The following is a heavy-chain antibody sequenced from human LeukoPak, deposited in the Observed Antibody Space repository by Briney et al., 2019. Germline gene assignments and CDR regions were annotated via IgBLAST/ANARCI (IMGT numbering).Heavy chain of an antibody. CDR3: ARGWAGVYFDY. Sequence: PGGSLRLSCVASGFTFTSSWIHWVRQVPGKGLVWVSRINSDGSSTSYADSVKGRFTISRDNAKNTLYLQMNSLRAEDTAVYYCARGWAGVYFDYWGQGTLVTVSS. D-gene: IGHD1-26*01. CDR2: INSDGSST. V-gene: IGHV3-74*01. J-gene: IGHJ4*02. CDR1: GFTFTSSW.